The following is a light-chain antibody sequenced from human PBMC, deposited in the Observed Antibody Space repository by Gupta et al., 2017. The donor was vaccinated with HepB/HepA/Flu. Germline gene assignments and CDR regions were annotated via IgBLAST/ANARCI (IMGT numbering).Light chain of an antibody. Sequence: QSVLTPPPSASGTPGQRVTISCSGSSSNIGSNYVYWYQQRPGTAPKLLIYRNNQRPSGVPDRFSGSKSGTSASLAISGLRSEDEADYYCAAWDDSLSGPCVVFGGGTKLTVL. V-gene: IGLV1-47*01. CDR3: AAWDDSLSGPCVV. J-gene: IGLJ2*01. CDR2: RNN. CDR1: SSNIGSNY.